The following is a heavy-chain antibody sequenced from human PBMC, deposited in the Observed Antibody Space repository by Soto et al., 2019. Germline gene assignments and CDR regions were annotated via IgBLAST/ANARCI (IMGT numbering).Heavy chain of an antibody. D-gene: IGHD2-2*01. Sequence: VQLVQSGAEVRKPGESLKISCKASGFTFSSYSLGWVRHMPGKGLQWMGNIFSSDSSAKYSPSFVGQVTISVDRSINTAYLQWSSLKASDTAIYYCGTGRGSSWFDYWGPGTLVTVSS. V-gene: IGHV5-51*01. CDR3: GTGRGSSWFDY. CDR1: GFTFSSYS. CDR2: IFSSDSSA. J-gene: IGHJ4*02.